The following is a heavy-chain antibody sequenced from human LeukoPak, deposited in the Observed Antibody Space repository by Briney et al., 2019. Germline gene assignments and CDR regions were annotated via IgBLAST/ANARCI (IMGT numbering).Heavy chain of an antibody. CDR3: ARDGEGRWLQPGDY. CDR1: GGSISSSSYY. CDR2: IYYSGST. Sequence: SETLSLTRTVSGGSISSSSYYWGWIRQPPGKGLEWIGSIYYSGSTYYNPSLKSRVTISVDTSKNQFSLKLSSVTAADTAVYYCARDGEGRWLQPGDYWGQGTLVTVSS. V-gene: IGHV4-39*07. D-gene: IGHD5-24*01. J-gene: IGHJ4*02.